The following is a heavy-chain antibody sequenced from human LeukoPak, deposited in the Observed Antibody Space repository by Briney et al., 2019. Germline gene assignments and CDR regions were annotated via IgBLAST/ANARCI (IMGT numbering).Heavy chain of an antibody. J-gene: IGHJ3*02. CDR3: ARPQAFGAFDM. V-gene: IGHV4-31*11. D-gene: IGHD3-16*01. CDR1: GGSISSGGYS. CDR2: IYHSGTT. Sequence: SETLSLTCAVSGGSISSGGYSWSWIRQQPGKGLEWIGYIYHSGTTYYNPSLKSRVTISVDTSKNQFSLKLRSVTAADTAMYYCARPQAFGAFDMWGQGTMVTVSS.